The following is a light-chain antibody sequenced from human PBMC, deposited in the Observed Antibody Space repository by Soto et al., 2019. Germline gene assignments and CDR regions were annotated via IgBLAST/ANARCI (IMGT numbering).Light chain of an antibody. J-gene: IGKJ1*01. CDR3: QQYGSSGT. V-gene: IGKV3-20*01. CDR2: GAS. Sequence: EIVMTQSPATLSVSPGERATLSCRAGQSISSNLAWYQQTPGQAPRLLIYGASNRATGIPDRFSGSGSGTDFTLTISRLDPEYFALYYCQQYGSSGTFGQGTKVDI. CDR1: QSISSN.